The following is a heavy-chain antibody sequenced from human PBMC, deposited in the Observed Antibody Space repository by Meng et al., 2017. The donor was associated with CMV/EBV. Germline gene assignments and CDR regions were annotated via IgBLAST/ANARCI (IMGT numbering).Heavy chain of an antibody. CDR1: GGSFSGYY. D-gene: IGHD3-3*01. CDR3: ARVRRRITIFGVVIPGFDP. CDR2: INHSGST. Sequence: GSLRLSCAVYGGSFSGYYWSWIRQPPGKGLEWIGEINHSGSTNYNPSLKSRVTISVDTSKNQFSLKLSSVTAADTAVYYCARVRRRITIFGVVIPGFDPWGQGTLVTVSS. V-gene: IGHV4-34*01. J-gene: IGHJ5*02.